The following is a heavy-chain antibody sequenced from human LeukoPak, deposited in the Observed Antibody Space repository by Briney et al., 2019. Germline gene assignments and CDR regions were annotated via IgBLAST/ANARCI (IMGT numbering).Heavy chain of an antibody. CDR1: GFAFGSEA. V-gene: IGHV3-23*01. Sequence: GGSLRLSCSVSGFAFGSEAMSWVRQSPARGLEWVASISPGGGTTYYADYVKGRFTISRDNSKNSLFVQMNSLRAEDTAVYFCAKSRSGSANWALQMFDNWGQGTLVTVSS. CDR2: ISPGGGTT. CDR3: AKSRSGSANWALQMFDN. D-gene: IGHD1-1*01. J-gene: IGHJ5*02.